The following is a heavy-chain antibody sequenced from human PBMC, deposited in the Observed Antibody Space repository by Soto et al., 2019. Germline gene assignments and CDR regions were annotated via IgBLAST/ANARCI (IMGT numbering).Heavy chain of an antibody. D-gene: IGHD6-6*01. CDR1: GGSISSYY. CDR2: IYYSGST. V-gene: IGHV4-59*01. CDR3: ERDRDGSSYYYYGMDV. J-gene: IGHJ6*02. Sequence: SQTLSLTCTVSGGSISSYYWSWIRQPPGKGLEWLGYIYYSGSTNYNPSFKSRITISVDTSKNQFSLKLSSVTAADTAVYYCERDRDGSSYYYYGMDVWGQGTTVTVSS.